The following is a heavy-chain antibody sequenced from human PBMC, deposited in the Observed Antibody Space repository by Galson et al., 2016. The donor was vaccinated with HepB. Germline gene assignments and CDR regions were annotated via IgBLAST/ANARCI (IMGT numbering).Heavy chain of an antibody. Sequence: SETLSLTCSVSSGSISRSGYYWGWIRQPPGKGLEWIASVHHSGTTHYNPSLKSRVTVSVDTSRNPPYRKLTSVTAADTAVYFCAFGDYAVAYYFDSWGQGTLVTVST. D-gene: IGHD2-2*01. CDR3: AFGDYAVAYYFDS. J-gene: IGHJ4*02. CDR1: SGSISRSGYY. V-gene: IGHV4-39*01. CDR2: VHHSGTT.